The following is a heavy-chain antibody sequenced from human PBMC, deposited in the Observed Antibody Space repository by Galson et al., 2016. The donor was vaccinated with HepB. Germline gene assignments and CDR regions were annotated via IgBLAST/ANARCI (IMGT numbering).Heavy chain of an antibody. V-gene: IGHV4-59*01. Sequence: PGKGLDWIGYIHDSGNTNYNPSIKSRVTISRDTSKNQFFLELTSVTAAGTAVYYCARDEGFYNGMDVWGQGTTVTVAS. J-gene: IGHJ6*02. CDR2: IHDSGNT. D-gene: IGHD2-2*02. CDR3: ARDEGFYNGMDV.